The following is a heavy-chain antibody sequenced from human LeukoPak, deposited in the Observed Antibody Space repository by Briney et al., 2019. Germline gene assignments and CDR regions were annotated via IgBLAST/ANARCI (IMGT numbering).Heavy chain of an antibody. Sequence: GGSLRLSCAASGFTFSSYWMSWVRQAPGKGLEWVANIKQDGSEKYYVDSVKGRFTISRDNAKNSLYLQMNSLRAEDTAVYYCARDLLAARGWRGYWGQGTLVTVSS. CDR3: ARDLLAARGWRGY. D-gene: IGHD6-6*01. V-gene: IGHV3-7*01. J-gene: IGHJ4*02. CDR1: GFTFSSYW. CDR2: IKQDGSEK.